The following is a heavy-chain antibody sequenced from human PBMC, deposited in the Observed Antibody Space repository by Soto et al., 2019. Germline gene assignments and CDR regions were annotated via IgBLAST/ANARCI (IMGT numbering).Heavy chain of an antibody. CDR1: GFSFSNYE. CDR2: ISSTSTT. CDR3: ARGYSFGYGFDY. D-gene: IGHD5-18*01. Sequence: EVQLVESGGGVVQPGGSLRLSCAAAGFSFSNYEMNWVRQAPGKGLEWVSFISSTSTTYYADSVKGRFTFSRDNAKNSLSLQMNSLRAEDTAVYYCARGYSFGYGFDYWGQGTLVTVSS. J-gene: IGHJ4*02. V-gene: IGHV3-48*03.